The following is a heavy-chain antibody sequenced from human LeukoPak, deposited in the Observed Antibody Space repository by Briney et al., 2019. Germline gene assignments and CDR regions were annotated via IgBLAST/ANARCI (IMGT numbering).Heavy chain of an antibody. J-gene: IGHJ4*02. CDR2: IYHSGTT. Sequence: SETLSLTCAVSGGSLNSTNWWSWVRQAPGKGLEWIGEIYHSGTTSYNPPLKSRVSISGDTSENQFSLRLSSVTAADTAVYYCARASYSYDISGWVPFDYWGQGTLVTVSS. V-gene: IGHV4-4*02. CDR3: ARASYSYDISGWVPFDY. CDR1: GGSLNSTNW. D-gene: IGHD3-22*01.